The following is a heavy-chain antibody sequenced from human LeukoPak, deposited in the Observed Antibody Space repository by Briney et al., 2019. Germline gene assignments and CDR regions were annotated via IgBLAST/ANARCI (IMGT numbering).Heavy chain of an antibody. CDR3: ARLFNLGLDY. CDR2: IYYSGST. D-gene: IGHD7-27*01. V-gene: IGHV4-39*01. Sequence: SETLSLTCTVSAGSISSSSYYWGWIRQPPGKGLEWIGSIYYSGSTYYNPSLKSRVTISVDTSKNQFSLKLSSVTAADTAVYYCARLFNLGLDYWGQGTLVTVSS. J-gene: IGHJ4*02. CDR1: AGSISSSSYY.